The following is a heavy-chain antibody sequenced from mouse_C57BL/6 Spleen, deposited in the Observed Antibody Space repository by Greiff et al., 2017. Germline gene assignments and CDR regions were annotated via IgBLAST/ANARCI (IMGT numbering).Heavy chain of an antibody. D-gene: IGHD1-1*01. J-gene: IGHJ1*03. CDR1: GYTFTDYE. Sequence: VQLQQSGAELVRPGASVTLSCKASGYTFTDYEMHWVKQTPVHGLEWIGAIDPETGGTAYNQKFNGKAILTADKSSSTAYMELGSLPSEDSAVYYGTRCGLGSSLYWCYDVWGTGTTVTVS. CDR2: IDPETGGT. CDR3: TRCGLGSSLYWCYDV. V-gene: IGHV1-15*01.